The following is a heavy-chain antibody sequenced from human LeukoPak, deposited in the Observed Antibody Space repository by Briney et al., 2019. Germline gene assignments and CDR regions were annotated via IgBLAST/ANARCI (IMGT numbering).Heavy chain of an antibody. CDR3: ARSIYHTAMDFDY. CDR1: GCTFSSYA. J-gene: IGHJ4*02. V-gene: IGHV3-30*04. Sequence: GGSLRLSCAASGCTFSSYAMHWVRQAPGKGLEWVAVISYDGSNKYYADSVKGRFTISRDNSKNTLYLQMNSLRAEDTAVYYCARSIYHTAMDFDYWGQGTLVTVSS. D-gene: IGHD5-18*01. CDR2: ISYDGSNK.